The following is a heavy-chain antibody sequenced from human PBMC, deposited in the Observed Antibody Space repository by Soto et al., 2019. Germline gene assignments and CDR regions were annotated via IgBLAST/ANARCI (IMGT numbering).Heavy chain of an antibody. J-gene: IGHJ6*02. Sequence: WGSLRLCCAASGFTFSSYERNWVRQAPGKGLEWGSYISSRDNTIYYADAVKGRFTIPRDNAKTSLYLQMNSPRAEDTAVYYCARWGSGVGYGLDVWGPGTTVTVYS. CDR2: ISSRDNTI. V-gene: IGHV3-48*03. CDR3: ARWGSGVGYGLDV. CDR1: GFTFSSYE. D-gene: IGHD3-10*01.